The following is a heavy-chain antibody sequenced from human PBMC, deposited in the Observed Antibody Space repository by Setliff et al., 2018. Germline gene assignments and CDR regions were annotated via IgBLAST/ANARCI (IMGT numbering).Heavy chain of an antibody. Sequence: EASVKVSCKASGYIFNDFYIHWVRQAPGQGLEWMGWISPKSGGTNYGQKFQGRVTMTRDTSISTAYMELTGPKYDDTAIYYCARDTLALGDITLFDYWGQGTLVTVSS. D-gene: IGHD3-16*01. V-gene: IGHV1-2*02. CDR2: ISPKSGGT. J-gene: IGHJ4*02. CDR3: ARDTLALGDITLFDY. CDR1: GYIFNDFY.